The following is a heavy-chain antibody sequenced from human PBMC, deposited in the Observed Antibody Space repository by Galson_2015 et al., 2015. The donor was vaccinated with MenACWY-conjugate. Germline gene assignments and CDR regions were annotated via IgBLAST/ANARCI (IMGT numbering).Heavy chain of an antibody. CDR3: ARDFVHLFDY. Sequence: SLRLSCAASGFTFSDFDMSWVRQAPGKGLEWVSYIRSNNIYTKYADAVKGRFTISRDNSKNTLYLQMNTLRAEDTAVYYCARDFVHLFDYSGQGTLVTVAS. J-gene: IGHJ4*02. CDR2: IRSNNIYT. V-gene: IGHV3-11*06. CDR1: GFTFSDFD.